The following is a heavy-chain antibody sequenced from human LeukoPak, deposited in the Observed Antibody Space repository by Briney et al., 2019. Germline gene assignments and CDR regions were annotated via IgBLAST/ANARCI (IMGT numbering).Heavy chain of an antibody. Sequence: ASVKVSCKASGGTFSSYAISWVRQAPGQGLEWMGGIIPIFGTANYAQKFQGRVTITADESTSTAYMELSSLRSEDTAVYYCARGGWDDYGDYNTFDYWGQGTLVTVSS. V-gene: IGHV1-69*13. CDR3: ARGGWDDYGDYNTFDY. D-gene: IGHD4-17*01. J-gene: IGHJ4*02. CDR1: GGTFSSYA. CDR2: IIPIFGTA.